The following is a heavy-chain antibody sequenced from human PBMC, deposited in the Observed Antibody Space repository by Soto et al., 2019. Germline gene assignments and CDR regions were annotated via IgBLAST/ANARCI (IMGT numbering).Heavy chain of an antibody. CDR3: AREWWGYYSRQHMDV. D-gene: IGHD3-22*01. Sequence: GSLRLSCAASGFTFSSYSMNWVRQAPGKGLEWVSSISSSSSYIYYADSVKGRFTISRDNAKNSLYLQMNSLRAEDTAVYYCAREWWGYYSRQHMDVWGQGTTATVSS. V-gene: IGHV3-21*01. CDR1: GFTFSSYS. CDR2: ISSSSSYI. J-gene: IGHJ6*02.